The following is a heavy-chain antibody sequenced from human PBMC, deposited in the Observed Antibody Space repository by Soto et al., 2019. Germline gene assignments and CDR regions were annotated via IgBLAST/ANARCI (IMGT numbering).Heavy chain of an antibody. V-gene: IGHV3-48*01. Sequence: GGSLRLSCAVSGFTFSNHAMTWVRRAPGKRLEWVSAISGSSSTIYYADSVKGRFTISRDNAKNSLYLQMNSLRAEDTAVYYCARGPAPDYWGQGTLVTVSS. CDR2: ISGSSSTI. CDR3: ARGPAPDY. J-gene: IGHJ4*02. CDR1: GFTFSNHA.